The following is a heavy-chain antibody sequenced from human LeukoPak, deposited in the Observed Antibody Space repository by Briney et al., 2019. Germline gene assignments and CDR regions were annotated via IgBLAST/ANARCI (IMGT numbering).Heavy chain of an antibody. D-gene: IGHD4-17*01. CDR3: ARRPTGIDY. Sequence: PSETLSLTCAVYGGSFSGYYWNWIRQSPGKGLEWIGEINHSGSTNYNPSLKSRVTISLDTSNNQFSLKLSSATAADTAVYYCARRPTGIDYWGQGTLVTVSS. J-gene: IGHJ4*02. CDR1: GGSFSGYY. CDR2: INHSGST. V-gene: IGHV4-34*01.